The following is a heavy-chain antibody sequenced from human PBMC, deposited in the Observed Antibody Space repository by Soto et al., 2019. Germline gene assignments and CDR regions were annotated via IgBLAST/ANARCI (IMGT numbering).Heavy chain of an antibody. CDR1: GFTFSSYA. Sequence: GGSLRLSCAASGFTFSSYAMSWVRQAPGKGLEWVSAISGSGGSTYYADSVKGRFTISRDNSKNTLYLQMNSLRAEDTAVYYCAKVHHYSGYDLYYFDYWGQGTLVTVSS. CDR2: ISGSGGST. D-gene: IGHD5-12*01. CDR3: AKVHHYSGYDLYYFDY. J-gene: IGHJ4*02. V-gene: IGHV3-23*01.